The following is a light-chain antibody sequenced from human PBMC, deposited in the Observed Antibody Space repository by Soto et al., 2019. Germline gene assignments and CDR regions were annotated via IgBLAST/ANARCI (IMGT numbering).Light chain of an antibody. CDR1: QSISGR. CDR2: DAS. J-gene: IGKJ1*01. V-gene: IGKV1-5*01. Sequence: IKMYQSPSTLSATVGDRVTITCRASQSISGRLAWYQQKPGKAPKLLIYDASSLESGVPSRFSGGGSGTDFTLTISSLQPDDFAAYYCQQYDVSWTFGQGTKVDI. CDR3: QQYDVSWT.